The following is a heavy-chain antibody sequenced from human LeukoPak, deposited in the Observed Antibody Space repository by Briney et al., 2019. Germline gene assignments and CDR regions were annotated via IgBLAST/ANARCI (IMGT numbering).Heavy chain of an antibody. CDR2: ISGSGGST. CDR3: AKDRYFGLRELSTDAFDI. V-gene: IGHV3-23*01. Sequence: QAGGSLRLSCAASGFTFSSYAMSWVRQAPGKGLEWVSAISGSGGSTYYADSVKGRFTISRDNSKNTLYLQMNSLRAEDTAVYYCAKDRYFGLRELSTDAFDIWGQGTMVTVSS. J-gene: IGHJ3*02. D-gene: IGHD3-16*02. CDR1: GFTFSSYA.